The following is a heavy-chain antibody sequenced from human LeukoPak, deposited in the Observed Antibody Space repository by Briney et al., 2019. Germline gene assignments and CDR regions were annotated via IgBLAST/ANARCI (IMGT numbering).Heavy chain of an antibody. Sequence: PGGSLRLSCAASGFTFSSYAMSWVRQAPGKGLEWVSSISSSGSNTYYADSVKGRFTISRDNSKNSLYLQMNSLRAEDTAVYYCAKDVVIISSGRFDYSGQGTLLIVAS. CDR1: GFTFSSYA. J-gene: IGHJ4*02. CDR2: ISSSGSNT. V-gene: IGHV3-23*01. D-gene: IGHD3-10*01. CDR3: AKDVVIISSGRFDY.